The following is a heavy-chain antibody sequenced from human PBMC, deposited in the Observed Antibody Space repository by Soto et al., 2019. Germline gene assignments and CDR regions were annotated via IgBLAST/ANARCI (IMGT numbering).Heavy chain of an antibody. CDR2: IYHSGST. J-gene: IGHJ5*02. D-gene: IGHD3-22*01. V-gene: IGHV4-4*02. CDR3: ARDRYYGSSGYGVDWFDP. CDR1: GGSISSSNW. Sequence: SETLSLTCAVSGGSISSSNWWSWVRQPPGKGLEWIGEIYHSGSTNYNPSLKSRVTISVDKSKNQFSLKLSSVTAADTAVYYCARDRYYGSSGYGVDWFDPWGQGTLVTVSS.